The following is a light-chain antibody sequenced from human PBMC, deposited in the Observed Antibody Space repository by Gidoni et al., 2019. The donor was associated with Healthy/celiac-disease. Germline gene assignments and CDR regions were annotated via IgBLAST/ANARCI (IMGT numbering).Light chain of an antibody. CDR2: GAS. Sequence: EIVLTQSPGTLSLSPGERATLSCRASQSVSSSYLAWYQQKPGQAPRLLIYGASSRAIGIPDRCSGSGSGTDFTLTISRLEPEDFAVYYCQQYGSSRITFGQGTRLEIK. CDR3: QQYGSSRIT. V-gene: IGKV3-20*01. CDR1: QSVSSSY. J-gene: IGKJ5*01.